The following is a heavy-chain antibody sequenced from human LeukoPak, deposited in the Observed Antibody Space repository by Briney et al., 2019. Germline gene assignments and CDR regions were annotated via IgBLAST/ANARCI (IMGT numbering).Heavy chain of an antibody. V-gene: IGHV3-74*01. CDR2: INVEGTTT. CDR3: TRGGEEPFDY. Sequence: GGTLRLSCAGSGFTFPRFWMHWVRQAPGKGPVWVARINVEGTTTTYADSVEGRFTISRDENTLYLQMNHLRVDDTAVYYCTRGGEEPFDYWGQGTLVTVSP. CDR1: GFTFPRFW. D-gene: IGHD3-10*01. J-gene: IGHJ4*02.